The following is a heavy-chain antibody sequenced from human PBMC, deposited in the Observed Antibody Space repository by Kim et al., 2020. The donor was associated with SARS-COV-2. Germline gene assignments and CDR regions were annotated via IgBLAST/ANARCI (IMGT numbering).Heavy chain of an antibody. J-gene: IGHJ4*02. CDR2: IYYSGST. CDR1: GGSISSSSYY. V-gene: IGHV4-39*07. CDR3: ARPMIVAQVGYYFDY. D-gene: IGHD3-22*01. Sequence: SETLSLICTVSGGSISSSSYYWGWIRQPPGKGLEWIGSIYYSGSTYYNPSLKSRVTISVDTSKNQFSLKLSSVTAADTAVYYCARPMIVAQVGYYFDYWGQGTLVTVSS.